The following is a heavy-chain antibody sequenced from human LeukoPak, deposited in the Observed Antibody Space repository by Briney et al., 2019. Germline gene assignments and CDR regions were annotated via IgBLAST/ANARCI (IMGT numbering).Heavy chain of an antibody. CDR2: ISYDGSNK. D-gene: IGHD3-10*01. V-gene: IGHV3-30-3*01. J-gene: IGHJ6*02. CDR1: GFTFSSYA. CDR3: ARRWLGDPYGMDV. Sequence: GGSLRLSCAASGFTFSSYAMHWVRQAPGKGLEWVAVISYDGSNKYYADSVKGRFTVSRDNSKDTLYLEINSLRGEDTATYYCARRWLGDPYGMDVWGQGTTVTVSS.